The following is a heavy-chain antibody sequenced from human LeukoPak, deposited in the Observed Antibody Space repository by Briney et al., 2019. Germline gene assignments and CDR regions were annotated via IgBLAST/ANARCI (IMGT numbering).Heavy chain of an antibody. CDR2: IGIDSGNP. Sequence: PGGSLRLSCAASGFTFSDYSMNWVRQAPGKGLEWISYIGIDSGNPNYADSVKGRFTISGDKAKNSLYLQMNSLRVEDTAVYYCARDYKYAFDNWGQGTLVTVSS. J-gene: IGHJ4*02. CDR3: ARDYKYAFDN. D-gene: IGHD5-24*01. CDR1: GFTFSDYS. V-gene: IGHV3-48*01.